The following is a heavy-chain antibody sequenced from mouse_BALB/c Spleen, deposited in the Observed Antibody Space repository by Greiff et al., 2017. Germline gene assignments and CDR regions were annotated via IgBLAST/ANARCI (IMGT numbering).Heavy chain of an antibody. CDR2: ISSGSSPI. V-gene: IGHV5-17*02. CDR3: ARKETGGFAY. CDR1: GFTFSSFG. Sequence: DVKLVESGGGLVQPGGSRKLSCAASGFTFSSFGMHWVRQAPEKGLEWVAYISSGSSPIYYADTVKGRFTISRDNPKNTLFLQMTSLRSEDTAMYYCARKETGGFAYWGQGTLVTVSA. J-gene: IGHJ3*01. D-gene: IGHD4-1*01.